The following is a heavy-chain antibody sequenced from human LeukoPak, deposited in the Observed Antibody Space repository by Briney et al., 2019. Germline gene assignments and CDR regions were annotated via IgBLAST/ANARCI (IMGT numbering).Heavy chain of an antibody. D-gene: IGHD3-3*01. J-gene: IGHJ5*02. CDR1: GGSFSGYY. CDR2: INHSGST. Sequence: SETLSLTCAVYGGSFSGYYWSWIRQPPGKGLEWIGEINHSGSTNYNPSLKSRVTISVDTSKNQFSLKLSSVTAADTAVYCCARGHSEYDFWSGYYTRADLNWFDPWGQGTLVTVYS. V-gene: IGHV4-34*01. CDR3: ARGHSEYDFWSGYYTRADLNWFDP.